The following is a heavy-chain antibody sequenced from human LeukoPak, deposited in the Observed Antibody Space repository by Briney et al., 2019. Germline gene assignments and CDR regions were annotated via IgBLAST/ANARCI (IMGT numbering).Heavy chain of an antibody. CDR1: GFTFSSYA. J-gene: IGHJ3*02. D-gene: IGHD3-22*01. CDR2: ISGSGGST. CDR3: AKDSIYDSSGYPARGAFDI. V-gene: IGHV3-23*01. Sequence: GGSLRLSCAASGFTFSSYAMSWVRQAPGKGLEWVSAISGSGGSTYYADSVKGRFTISRDNSKNTLYLQMNSLRAEDTAVYYCAKDSIYDSSGYPARGAFDIWGQGTMVTVSS.